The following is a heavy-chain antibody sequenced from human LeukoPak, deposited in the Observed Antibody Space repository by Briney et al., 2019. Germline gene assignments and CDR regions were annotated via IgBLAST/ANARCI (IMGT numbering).Heavy chain of an antibody. Sequence: PSETLSLTCTVSGDSVSSYYWSWIRQHPGKGLEWIGYIYYSGSTYYNPSLKSRVTISVDTSKNQFSLKLSSVTAADTAVYYCARGEVGVVAATYFDYWGQGTLVTVSS. CDR3: ARGEVGVVAATYFDY. V-gene: IGHV4-59*06. CDR2: IYYSGST. J-gene: IGHJ4*02. CDR1: GDSVSSYY. D-gene: IGHD2-15*01.